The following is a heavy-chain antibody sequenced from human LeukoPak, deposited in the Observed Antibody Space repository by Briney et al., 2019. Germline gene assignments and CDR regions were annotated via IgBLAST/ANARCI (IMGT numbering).Heavy chain of an antibody. CDR3: ARRLVGQTFDY. J-gene: IGHJ4*02. CDR1: GGSVSSNNYQ. V-gene: IGHV4-61*01. CDR2: IYYTGST. D-gene: IGHD3-10*01. Sequence: SETLSLTCIVSGGSVSSNNYQWNWIRQPPGKGLEWIGDIYYTGSTNYNPSLKSRVTMSVDTSKNQFSLKLSSVTAADTAVYYCARRLVGQTFDYWGQGTLVTVSS.